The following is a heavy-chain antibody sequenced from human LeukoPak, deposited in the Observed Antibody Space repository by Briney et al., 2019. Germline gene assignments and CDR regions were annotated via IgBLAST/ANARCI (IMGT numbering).Heavy chain of an antibody. J-gene: IGHJ4*02. Sequence: GGSLRLSCAASGFTFDDYAMHWVRQAPGKGLEWVSGISWNSGSIGYADSVKGRFTISRDNAKNSLYLQMNSLRAEDTALYYCAKGLVTAGGVDYFDYWGLGTLVTVSS. CDR1: GFTFDDYA. V-gene: IGHV3-9*01. CDR3: AKGLVTAGGVDYFDY. D-gene: IGHD2-21*02. CDR2: ISWNSGSI.